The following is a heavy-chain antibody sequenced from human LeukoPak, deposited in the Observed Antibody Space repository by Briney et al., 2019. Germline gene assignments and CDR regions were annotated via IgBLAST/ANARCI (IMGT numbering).Heavy chain of an antibody. CDR1: GGSISSGGYY. CDR3: ATIRGNNYYDSSGQYWGVIDY. J-gene: IGHJ4*02. Sequence: PSGTLSLTCTVSGGSISSGGYYWSWIRQHPGKGLEWIGYIYYSGSTYYNPSLKSRVTISVDTSKNQFSLKLSSVTAADTAVYYCATIRGNNYYDSSGQYWGVIDYWGQGTLVTVSS. D-gene: IGHD3-22*01. CDR2: IYYSGST. V-gene: IGHV4-31*03.